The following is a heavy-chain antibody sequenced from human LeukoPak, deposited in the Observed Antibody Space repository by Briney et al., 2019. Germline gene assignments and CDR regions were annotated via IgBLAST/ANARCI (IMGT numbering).Heavy chain of an antibody. CDR2: INSDASTT. CDR3: AREGKPRDPVYYYDSSGYYYFDY. V-gene: IGHV3-74*01. J-gene: IGHJ4*02. Sequence: GGSLRLSCAASGFTFSSYWMHWVRQAPGKGLVWVSRINSDASTTSYADSVKGRFTISRDNSKNTLYLQMNSLRAEDTAVYYCAREGKPRDPVYYYDSSGYYYFDYWGQGTLVTVSS. CDR1: GFTFSSYW. D-gene: IGHD3-22*01.